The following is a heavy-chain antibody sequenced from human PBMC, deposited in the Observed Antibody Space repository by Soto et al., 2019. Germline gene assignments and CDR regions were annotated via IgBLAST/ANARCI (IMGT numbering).Heavy chain of an antibody. D-gene: IGHD3-9*01. V-gene: IGHV4-34*01. CDR1: GGSFSGYY. CDR3: ARDYDILTGLTFDY. J-gene: IGHJ4*02. CDR2: INHSGST. Sequence: SETLSLTCAVYGGSFSGYYWSWIRQPPGKGLEWIGEINHSGSTNYNPSLKSRVTISVDTSKNQFSLKLSSVTAADTAVYYCARDYDILTGLTFDYWGQGTLVTVSS.